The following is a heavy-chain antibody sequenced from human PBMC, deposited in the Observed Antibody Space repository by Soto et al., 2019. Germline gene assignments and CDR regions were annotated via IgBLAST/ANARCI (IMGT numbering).Heavy chain of an antibody. J-gene: IGHJ5*02. CDR1: GFPFSSYS. V-gene: IGHV3-21*01. Sequence: GGSLTLSCSASGFPFSSYSMNWVRQAQGKGLEWVSSISSSSSYIYYADSVKGRFTISRDNAKNSLYLQMNSLRAEDTAVYYCARGLYYYDSSGYYSPWGQGTLVTVSS. D-gene: IGHD3-22*01. CDR3: ARGLYYYDSSGYYSP. CDR2: ISSSSSYI.